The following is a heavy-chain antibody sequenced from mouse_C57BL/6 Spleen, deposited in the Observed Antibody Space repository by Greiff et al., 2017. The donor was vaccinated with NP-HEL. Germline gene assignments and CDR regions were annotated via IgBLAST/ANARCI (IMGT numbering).Heavy chain of an antibody. CDR3: ARATVVAAGDYFDY. CDR1: GYTFTDYN. CDR2: INPNNGGT. Sequence: VQLQQSGPELVKPGASVKMSCKASGYTFTDYNMHWVKQSHGKSLEWIGYINPNNGGTSYNQKFKGKATLTVNKASSTAYMELRSLTSEDSAVYYCARATVVAAGDYFDYWGQGTTLTVSS. J-gene: IGHJ2*01. D-gene: IGHD1-1*01. V-gene: IGHV1-22*01.